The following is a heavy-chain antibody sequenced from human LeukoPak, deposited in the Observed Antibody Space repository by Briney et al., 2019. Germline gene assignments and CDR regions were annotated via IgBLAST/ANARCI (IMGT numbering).Heavy chain of an antibody. D-gene: IGHD4-17*01. V-gene: IGHV3-7*04. CDR1: GFTISSFW. CDR2: IKPDGSQK. CDR3: ARVYGDYN. J-gene: IGHJ4*02. Sequence: SGGSLRLSCAASGFTISSFWMTWVRQAPGKGLEWVANIKPDGSQKYYVDSVEGRFTISRDNAKNSLHLHMNSLRAEDTAVYCCARVYGDYNWGQGTLVTVSS.